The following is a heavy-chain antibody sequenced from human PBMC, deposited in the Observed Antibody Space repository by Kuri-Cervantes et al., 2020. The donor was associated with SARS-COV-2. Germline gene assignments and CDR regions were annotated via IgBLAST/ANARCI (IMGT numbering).Heavy chain of an antibody. D-gene: IGHD4-11*01. Sequence: SVKVSCKASGGTFSSYAISWVRQAPGQGLEWMGRIIPILGTANYAQKFQGRVAITADKSTSTAYMELSSLRSEDTAVYYCARSYSNYVGYYYYYMDVWGKGTTVTVSS. J-gene: IGHJ6*03. V-gene: IGHV1-69*04. CDR3: ARSYSNYVGYYYYYMDV. CDR2: IIPILGTA. CDR1: GGTFSSYA.